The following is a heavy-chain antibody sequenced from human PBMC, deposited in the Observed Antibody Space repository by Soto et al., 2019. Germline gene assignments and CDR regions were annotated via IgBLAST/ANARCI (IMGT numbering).Heavy chain of an antibody. CDR3: ARDPDYYGSGSYYSFASYYYYGMDV. CDR1: GYTLTSKA. D-gene: IGHD3-10*01. V-gene: IGHV1-18*01. Sequence: VAPTQASCKASGYTLTSKAKSWVRQDHGQGLEWMGWIDAYTGNTPYAPKLPGRVSMSTDTSTSRAYLELRSLRSDDTAVYYCARDPDYYGSGSYYSFASYYYYGMDVWGQGTTVTVSS. J-gene: IGHJ6*02. CDR2: IDAYTGNT.